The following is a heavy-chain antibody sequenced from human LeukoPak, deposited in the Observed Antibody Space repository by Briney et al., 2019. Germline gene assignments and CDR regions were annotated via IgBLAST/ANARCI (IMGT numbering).Heavy chain of an antibody. Sequence: GGFLRLSCAASGFTFSSYAMSWVRQAPGKGLEWVSAISGSGGSTYYADSVKGRFTISRDNSKNTLYLQMNSLRAEDTAVYYCAKMIQLWFKDNYYFDYWGQGTLVTVSS. CDR1: GFTFSSYA. J-gene: IGHJ4*02. D-gene: IGHD5-18*01. V-gene: IGHV3-23*01. CDR3: AKMIQLWFKDNYYFDY. CDR2: ISGSGGST.